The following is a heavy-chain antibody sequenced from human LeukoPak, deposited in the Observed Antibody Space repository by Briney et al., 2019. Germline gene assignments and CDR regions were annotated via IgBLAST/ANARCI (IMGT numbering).Heavy chain of an antibody. CDR3: AKGPLRGTAAAIDY. V-gene: IGHV3-30*04. D-gene: IGHD2-2*01. J-gene: IGHJ4*02. CDR2: ISYDGRNK. Sequence: GGSLRLSCAASEFTFSNYALHWVRQAPGKGLEWVAVISYDGRNKHYPDSVKGRFTISRDISTDTLWLQMDSLRTEDTAVYYCAKGPLRGTAAAIDYWGQGTLVTVSS. CDR1: EFTFSNYA.